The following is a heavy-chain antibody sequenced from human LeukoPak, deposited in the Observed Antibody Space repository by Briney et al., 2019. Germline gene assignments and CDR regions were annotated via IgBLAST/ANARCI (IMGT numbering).Heavy chain of an antibody. CDR1: GYTFKTYF. V-gene: IGHV1-2*02. CDR2: ISPNSGDT. Sequence: ASVKVSCKTSGYTFKTYFIHWVRQAPGQRLEWMGWISPNSGDTKYAQTFQGRVTMTRDTSIDTIYLELSSLTSHDTAVYYCARMVRGLDVWGKGTSVTVSS. J-gene: IGHJ6*04. CDR3: ARMVRGLDV. D-gene: IGHD3-10*01.